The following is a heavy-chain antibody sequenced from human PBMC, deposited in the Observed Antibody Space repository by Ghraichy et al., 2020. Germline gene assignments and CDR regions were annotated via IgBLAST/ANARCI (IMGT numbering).Heavy chain of an antibody. Sequence: SQTLSLTCTVASASICSGGHVCSFVRQHPGKGLECIGHIYNTGSTYYNPSLKSRVSISVDTSKNQSSLKLSAVTAADTAVYYCARGTSSSAAYSMDVWGQGTTVTVSS. CDR1: SASICSGGHV. CDR2: IYNTGST. CDR3: ARGTSSSAAYSMDV. D-gene: IGHD6-6*01. V-gene: IGHV4-31*02. J-gene: IGHJ6*02.